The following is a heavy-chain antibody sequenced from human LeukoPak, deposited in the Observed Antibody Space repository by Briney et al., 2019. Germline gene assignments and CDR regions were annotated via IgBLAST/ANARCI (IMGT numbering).Heavy chain of an antibody. J-gene: IGHJ4*02. V-gene: IGHV1-18*01. D-gene: IGHD1-26*01. Sequence: ASVKVSCKASGYTFINYGISWVRQAPGQGLEWMGWISAYNGNTNYAQNLQGRVTMTTDTSTSTAYMELRSLRSEDTAVYYCARAEGSYSGNRGHADYWGQGTLVTVSS. CDR1: GYTFINYG. CDR2: ISAYNGNT. CDR3: ARAEGSYSGNRGHADY.